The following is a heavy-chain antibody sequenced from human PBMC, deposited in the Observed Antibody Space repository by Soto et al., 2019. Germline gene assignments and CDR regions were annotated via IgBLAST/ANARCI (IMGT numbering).Heavy chain of an antibody. V-gene: IGHV3-30-3*01. Sequence: QVQLVESGGGVVQPGRSLRLSCAASGFTFSSYAMHWVHQAPGKGLEWVAVISYDGSNKYYADSVKGRFTISRDNSKNTLYLQMNSLRAEDTAVYYCASYLGDLPVFDYWGHGTLVTVSS. CDR3: ASYLGDLPVFDY. CDR2: ISYDGSNK. CDR1: GFTFSSYA. J-gene: IGHJ4*01. D-gene: IGHD2-21*01.